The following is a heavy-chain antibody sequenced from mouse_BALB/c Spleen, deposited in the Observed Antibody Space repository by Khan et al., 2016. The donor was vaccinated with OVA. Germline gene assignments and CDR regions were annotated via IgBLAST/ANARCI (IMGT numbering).Heavy chain of an antibody. Sequence: QLEESGPGLVKPSQSLSLTCTVTGYSITSEYAWNWIRQFPGNKLEWMGYINYSGNTRFNPSLKSRTSITRDTSKNQFFLQLNSVTTEDTATCYCARKDYYDYDPFPYWGQGTLVTVSA. CDR2: INYSGNT. D-gene: IGHD2-4*01. V-gene: IGHV3-2*02. CDR1: GYSITSEYA. CDR3: ARKDYYDYDPFPY. J-gene: IGHJ3*01.